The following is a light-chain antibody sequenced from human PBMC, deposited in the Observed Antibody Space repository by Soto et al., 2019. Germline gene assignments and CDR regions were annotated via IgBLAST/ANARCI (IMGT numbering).Light chain of an antibody. CDR1: SSDIGNYDF. CDR2: EVS. CDR3: SSYTTRTSFIL. Sequence: QAVVTQPASVSGSPGQSITISCTGTSSDIGNYDFVSWYQQVPGTAPKAMIYEVSSRPSGVSNRFSGSKSGNTASLTISGLQAEDEAYYYCSSYTTRTSFILFGGGTQLTVL. J-gene: IGLJ2*01. V-gene: IGLV2-14*01.